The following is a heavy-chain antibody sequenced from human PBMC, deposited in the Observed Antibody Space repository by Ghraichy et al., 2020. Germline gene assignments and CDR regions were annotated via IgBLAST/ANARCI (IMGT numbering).Heavy chain of an antibody. CDR2: ISGNGDST. D-gene: IGHD3-3*01. J-gene: IGHJ4*02. V-gene: IGHV3-23*01. CDR1: GFTFSSYS. Sequence: GSLRLSCTASGFTFSSYSMNWVRQAPGKGLEWVSVISGNGDSTYHADSLEGRFTVSRDNSKNTLHLQMSSLRPEDTAVYYCARGADFWSRLNVYWGPGTLVTVSS. CDR3: ARGADFWSRLNVY.